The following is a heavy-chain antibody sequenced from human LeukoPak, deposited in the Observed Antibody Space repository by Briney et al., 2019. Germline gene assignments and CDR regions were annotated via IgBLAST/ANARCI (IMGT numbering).Heavy chain of an antibody. Sequence: GGSLRLSCAASGFTFSSYWMSWVRQAPGKGLEWVANIKQDGSEKNYVDSVKGRFTISRDNSKNTLYLQMNSLRAEDTAVYYCARRAGAYSHPYDYWGQGTLVTVSS. D-gene: IGHD4/OR15-4a*01. CDR3: ARRAGAYSHPYDY. V-gene: IGHV3-7*03. CDR1: GFTFSSYW. CDR2: IKQDGSEK. J-gene: IGHJ4*02.